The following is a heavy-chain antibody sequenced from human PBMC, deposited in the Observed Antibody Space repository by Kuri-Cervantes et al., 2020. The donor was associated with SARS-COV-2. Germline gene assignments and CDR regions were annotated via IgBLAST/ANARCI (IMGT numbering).Heavy chain of an antibody. J-gene: IGHJ6*03. CDR3: ARSPGVGGFDWLLKAGYYYYYMDV. CDR2: ISAYNGNT. Sequence: ASVKVSCKASGYTFTSYGISWVRQAPGQGLEWMGWISAYNGNTNYAQKLQGRVTMTTDTSTSTAYMELRSLRSDDTAAYYCARSPGVGGFDWLLKAGYYYYYMDVWGKGTTVTVSS. D-gene: IGHD3-9*01. V-gene: IGHV1-18*01. CDR1: GYTFTSYG.